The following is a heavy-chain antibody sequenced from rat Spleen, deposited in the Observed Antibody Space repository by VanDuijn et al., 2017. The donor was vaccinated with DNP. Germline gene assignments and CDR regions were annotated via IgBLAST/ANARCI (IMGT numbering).Heavy chain of an antibody. D-gene: IGHD1-9*01. CDR3: TRRGHTTGLNWFVY. CDR1: GFTFSYYG. Sequence: EVQLVESGGGLVQPGRSLKLSCAASGFTFSYYGMAWVRQAPKKGLEWVTSISSSAGSTSYRDSVKGRFTISRDNAKSTLYLQMDSLRSEDTATYYCTRRGHTTGLNWFVYWGQGTLVTVSS. CDR2: ISSSAGST. V-gene: IGHV5S23*01. J-gene: IGHJ3*01.